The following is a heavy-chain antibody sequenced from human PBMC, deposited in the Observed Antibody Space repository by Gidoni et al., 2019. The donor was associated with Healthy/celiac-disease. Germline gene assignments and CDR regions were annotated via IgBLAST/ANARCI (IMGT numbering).Heavy chain of an antibody. J-gene: IGHJ6*02. V-gene: IGHV4-34*01. Sequence: QLQLQQWGAGLLKPSETLSLTCAVYGGSFSGYYWGWIRQPPGKGLEWFGEINQGGSTNNNPARKRRVTIAVDTSKNQFSLKLSCVTAADTAVYYCARSHGETGTAYGMDVWGQGTTVTVSS. D-gene: IGHD1-1*01. CDR2: INQGGST. CDR3: ARSHGETGTAYGMDV. CDR1: GGSFSGYY.